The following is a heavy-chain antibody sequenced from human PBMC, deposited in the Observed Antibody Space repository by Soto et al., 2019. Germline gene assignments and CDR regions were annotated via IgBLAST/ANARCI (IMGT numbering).Heavy chain of an antibody. V-gene: IGHV4-30-4*01. Sequence: SETLSLTCSVSGGSLSSGNYYWSWIRQPPGQGPEWIGYIDYSGNTFYNPSLKSRLTILVDTPKKQFSLKLTSVTPAYTAVYYCARYCSSTSCLNFDYWGQGILVTVSS. CDR3: ARYCSSTSCLNFDY. J-gene: IGHJ4*02. CDR1: GGSLSSGNYY. CDR2: IDYSGNT. D-gene: IGHD2-2*01.